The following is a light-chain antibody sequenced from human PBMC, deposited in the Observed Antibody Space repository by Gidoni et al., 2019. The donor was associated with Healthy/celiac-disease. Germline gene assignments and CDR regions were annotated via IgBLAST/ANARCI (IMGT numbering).Light chain of an antibody. Sequence: EIVLPQSPGTLSLSPGERATLSCRASQSVSSSYLAWYQQKPGQAPRLLIYGASSRATGIPDRFSGSGSGTEFTLTISRLEPEDFAVYYCQQYGSSPPETFXXXTKVEIK. CDR2: GAS. V-gene: IGKV3-20*01. CDR3: QQYGSSPPET. J-gene: IGKJ1*01. CDR1: QSVSSSY.